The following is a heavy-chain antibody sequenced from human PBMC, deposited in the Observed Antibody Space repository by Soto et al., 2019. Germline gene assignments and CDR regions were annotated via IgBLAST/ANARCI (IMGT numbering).Heavy chain of an antibody. Sequence: SETLSLTCSLSGASITSTTYFWAWIRQPPGKGLEWVGSIYYSVKTHYNPSLKSRTTISVDRSRNRFSLQVSSVTAADTAVYYCAKNLPRTGRFDYWGQGTVVTVSS. CDR2: IYYSVKT. CDR3: AKNLPRTGRFDY. V-gene: IGHV4-39*01. CDR1: GASITSTTYF. J-gene: IGHJ4*02.